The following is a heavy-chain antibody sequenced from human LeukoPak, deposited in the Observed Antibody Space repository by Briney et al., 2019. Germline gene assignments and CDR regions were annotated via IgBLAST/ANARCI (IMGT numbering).Heavy chain of an antibody. Sequence: GASVKVSCKASGYTFTSYYMHWVRQAPGQGLEWMGIINPSGGSTSYAQKFQGRVTMTRDTSTSTVYMELSSLRSEDTAVYYCARGLGNPHCSSTSCQEPHTGTYYYYGMDVWGKGTTVTVSS. J-gene: IGHJ6*04. V-gene: IGHV1-46*01. CDR3: ARGLGNPHCSSTSCQEPHTGTYYYYGMDV. CDR1: GYTFTSYY. D-gene: IGHD2-2*01. CDR2: INPSGGST.